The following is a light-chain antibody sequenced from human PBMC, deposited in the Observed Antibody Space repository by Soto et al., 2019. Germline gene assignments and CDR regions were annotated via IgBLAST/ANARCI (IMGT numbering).Light chain of an antibody. Sequence: EIVMTQSPATLSVSPGETATLSCRASQSVTYNLAWYQQKPGQGPRLLIYGAFTRATGIPARFSGSGSWTEFSLPISSLQSEDFAVYYCQQYKNWPPLTFGGGTKVEIK. CDR1: QSVTYN. V-gene: IGKV3-15*01. CDR3: QQYKNWPPLT. CDR2: GAF. J-gene: IGKJ4*01.